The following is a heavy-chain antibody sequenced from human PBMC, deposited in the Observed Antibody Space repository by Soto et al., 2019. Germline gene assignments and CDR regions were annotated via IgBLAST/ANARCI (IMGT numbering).Heavy chain of an antibody. J-gene: IGHJ4*02. CDR1: GFTFSSYA. CDR3: AKVRGSIVGANRLGY. D-gene: IGHD1-26*01. Sequence: GGSLRLSCAASGFTFSSYAMSWVRQAPGKGLEWVSAISGSGGSTYYADSVKGRFTISRDNSKNTLYLQMNSLRAEDTAVYYCAKVRGSIVGANRLGYWGQGTLVTVYS. CDR2: ISGSGGST. V-gene: IGHV3-23*01.